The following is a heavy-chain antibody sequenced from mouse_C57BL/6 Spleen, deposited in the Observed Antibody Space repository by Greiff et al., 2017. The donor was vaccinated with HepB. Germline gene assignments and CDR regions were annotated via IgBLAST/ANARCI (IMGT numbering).Heavy chain of an antibody. J-gene: IGHJ4*01. CDR1: GYTFTSYW. D-gene: IGHD2-2*01. Sequence: QVQLQQPGAELVKPGASVKLSCKASGYTFTSYWMHWVKQRPGRGLEWIGRIDPNRGGTKYNEKFKSKATLTVDKPSSTAYRQLLSLTSEDSAVYYGARSVVTTGYDAMDYWGQGTSVTVSS. CDR3: ARSVVTTGYDAMDY. V-gene: IGHV1-72*01. CDR2: IDPNRGGT.